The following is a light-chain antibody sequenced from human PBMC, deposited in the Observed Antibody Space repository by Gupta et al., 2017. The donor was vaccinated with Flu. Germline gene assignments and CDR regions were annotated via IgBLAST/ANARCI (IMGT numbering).Light chain of an antibody. J-gene: IGLJ1*01. CDR3: AAWDDSLNGHYV. V-gene: IGLV1-44*01. CDR2: GNN. Sequence: QSVLAPPPSASGTPGQRVIISCSGSSSNIGRNTVNWYQQVPGMAPKLLIYGNNQRPSGVPDRFSGSKSGTSASLAINGLQSEDEADYYCAAWDDSLNGHYVFGTGTEVTVL. CDR1: SSNIGRNT.